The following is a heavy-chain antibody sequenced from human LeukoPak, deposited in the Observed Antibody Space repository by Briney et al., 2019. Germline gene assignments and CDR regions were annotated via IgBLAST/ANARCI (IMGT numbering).Heavy chain of an antibody. Sequence: PGGSLRLSCAASGFTFSSYAMSWVRQAPGKGLEWVSAISGSGGSTYYADSVKGRFTISRDNSKNTLYLQMNSLRAEDTAVYYCAKDRGRVVAASIDYWGQGTLATVSS. V-gene: IGHV3-23*01. D-gene: IGHD2-15*01. CDR2: ISGSGGST. CDR3: AKDRGRVVAASIDY. CDR1: GFTFSSYA. J-gene: IGHJ4*02.